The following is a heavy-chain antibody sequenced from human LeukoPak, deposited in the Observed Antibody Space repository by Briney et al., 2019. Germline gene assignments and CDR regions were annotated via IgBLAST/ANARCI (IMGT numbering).Heavy chain of an antibody. CDR3: ARDEPPYYYGSGSYYNTLGYFDY. J-gene: IGHJ4*02. CDR1: GYTFTNFY. Sequence: ASVKVSCKASGYTFTNFYIHWVRQAPGQGLEWMGWIHPTSGDTKYAQKFQGRVTMTSDPSTTTAYMELSRLRSDDTAVYYCARDEPPYYYGSGSYYNTLGYFDYWGQGTLVTVSS. D-gene: IGHD3-10*01. CDR2: IHPTSGDT. V-gene: IGHV1-2*02.